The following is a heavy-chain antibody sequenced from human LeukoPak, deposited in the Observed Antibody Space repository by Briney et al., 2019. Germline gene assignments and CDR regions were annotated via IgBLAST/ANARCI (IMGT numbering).Heavy chain of an antibody. V-gene: IGHV4-39*01. CDR3: ARGRYDSSGYYYDY. CDR2: IYYSGST. D-gene: IGHD3-22*01. Sequence: SETLSLTCAVSGGSISSSSYYWGWIRQPPGKGLEWIGSIYYSGSTYYNPSLKSRVTITVDTSKNQFSLKLSSVTAADTAVYYCARGRYDSSGYYYDYWGQGTLVTVSS. CDR1: GGSISSSSYY. J-gene: IGHJ4*02.